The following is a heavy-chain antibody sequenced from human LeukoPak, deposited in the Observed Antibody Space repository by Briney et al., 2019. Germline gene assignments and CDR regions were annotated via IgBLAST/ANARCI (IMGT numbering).Heavy chain of an antibody. Sequence: SGKVSCKASGGISSKLGIHWVRQAPGQGLEWMGQITGLFATAHYAQKFQGRVTITTNESTGAVYMELSSLRSEDTAVYYCARVGVIISHNWFDPWGQGTLVTVSS. CDR2: ITGLFATA. CDR1: GGISSKLG. D-gene: IGHD3-3*01. V-gene: IGHV1-69*05. J-gene: IGHJ5*02. CDR3: ARVGVIISHNWFDP.